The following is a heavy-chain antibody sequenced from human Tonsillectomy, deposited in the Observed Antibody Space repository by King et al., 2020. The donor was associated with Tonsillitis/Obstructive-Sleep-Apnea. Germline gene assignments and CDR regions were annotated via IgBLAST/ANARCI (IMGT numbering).Heavy chain of an antibody. J-gene: IGHJ3*02. D-gene: IGHD2-2*01. CDR3: ARDRVVPAASDAFDI. CDR2: ICSSSSYI. V-gene: IGHV3-21*01. CDR1: GFTFSSYS. Sequence: VQLVESGGGLVKPGGSLRLSCAASGFTFSSYSMNWVRQAPGKGLEWVSSICSSSSYIYYADSVKGRFTISRDNAKNSLYLQMNSLRAEDTAVYYCARDRVVPAASDAFDIWGQGTMVTVSS.